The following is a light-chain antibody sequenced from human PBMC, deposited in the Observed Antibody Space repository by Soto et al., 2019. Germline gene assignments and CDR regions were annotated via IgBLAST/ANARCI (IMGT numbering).Light chain of an antibody. CDR2: RAS. Sequence: DIVMTQSPDSLAVSLGERATINCKSSQSILYSSNNKNYLAWYQQKAGQPPKLLIYRASTRESGVPDRFSGSGSGTDFTLTISSLQAEDVAVYFCQQYYSVPLTFGGGTRVEIK. CDR3: QQYYSVPLT. CDR1: QSILYSSNNKNY. J-gene: IGKJ4*01. V-gene: IGKV4-1*01.